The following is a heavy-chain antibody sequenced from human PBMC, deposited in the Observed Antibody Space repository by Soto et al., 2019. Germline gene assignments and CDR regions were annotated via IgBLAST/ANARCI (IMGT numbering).Heavy chain of an antibody. Sequence: GGSLRLSCAASGFTFSSYSMNWVRQAPGKGLEWVSSISSSSSYIYYADSVKGRFTISRDNAKNSLYLQMNSLRSEDTAVYYCARGLGRWFGEHPWGQGTLVTVSS. V-gene: IGHV3-21*04. J-gene: IGHJ5*02. CDR3: ARGLGRWFGEHP. CDR1: GFTFSSYS. D-gene: IGHD3-10*01. CDR2: ISSSSSYI.